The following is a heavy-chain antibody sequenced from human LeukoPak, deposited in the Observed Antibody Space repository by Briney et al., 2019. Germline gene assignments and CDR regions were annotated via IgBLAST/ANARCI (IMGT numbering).Heavy chain of an antibody. CDR2: IYPDDSDT. D-gene: IGHD3-10*01. J-gene: IGHJ4*02. CDR1: GYSFYTYW. CDR3: VRQSLGEFKY. V-gene: IGHV5-51*01. Sequence: GESLKISCKGSGYSFYTYWIAWVRQMPGKGLEWMGIIYPDDSDTRYSPSFQGQVTISADKSIDTAYLQWRSLKASDTAMYYCVRQSLGEFKYWGQGTLVTVSS.